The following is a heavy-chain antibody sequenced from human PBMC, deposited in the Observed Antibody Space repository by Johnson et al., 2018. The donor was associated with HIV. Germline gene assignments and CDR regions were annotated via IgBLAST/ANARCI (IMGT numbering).Heavy chain of an antibody. CDR1: GFTFSSYA. D-gene: IGHD6-6*01. J-gene: IGHJ3*02. CDR3: ARHSTSSTMGAFDI. CDR2: ISYDGSNK. Sequence: ESGGGVVQPGRSLRLSCAASGFTFSSYAMHWVRQAPGKGLEWVAVISYDGSNKYYADSVKGRFTISRDNSKNTLYLQMNSLRAEDTAVYYCARHSTSSTMGAFDIWGQGTMVTVSS. V-gene: IGHV3-30-3*01.